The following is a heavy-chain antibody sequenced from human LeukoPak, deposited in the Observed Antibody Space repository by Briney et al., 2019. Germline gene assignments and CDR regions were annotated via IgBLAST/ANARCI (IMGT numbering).Heavy chain of an antibody. J-gene: IGHJ5*02. CDR3: ARSTGSGSYYWFDP. CDR2: IIPILGIA. D-gene: IGHD1-26*01. V-gene: IGHV1-69*04. Sequence: GASVKVSCKASGGTFSSYAISWVRQAPGQGLEWMGRIIPILGIANYAQKFQGRVTITADKSTSTAYMELSSLRSEDTAVYYCARSTGSGSYYWFDPWGQGTLVTVSS. CDR1: GGTFSSYA.